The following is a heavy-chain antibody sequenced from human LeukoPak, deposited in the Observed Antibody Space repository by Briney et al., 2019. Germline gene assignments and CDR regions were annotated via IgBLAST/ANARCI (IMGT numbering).Heavy chain of an antibody. CDR2: MNPNSGNT. CDR1: GYTFTSYD. Sequence: ASVKVSCKASGYTFTSYDINWVRQATGQGLEWMGWMNPNSGNTGYAQKFQGRVTMTRNTSISTAYMELSSMRSEDTAVYYCARAGGYCGRISCPYYFDYWGQGSLVAVSS. CDR3: ARAGGYCGRISCPYYFDY. J-gene: IGHJ4*02. D-gene: IGHD2-15*01. V-gene: IGHV1-8*01.